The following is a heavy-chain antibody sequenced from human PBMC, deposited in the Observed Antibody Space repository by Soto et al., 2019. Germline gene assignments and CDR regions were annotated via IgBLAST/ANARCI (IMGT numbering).Heavy chain of an antibody. J-gene: IGHJ6*03. Sequence: SETLFLTCTVSGGSISSYYWSWIRQPPGKGPEWIGYIYYSGSTNYNPSLKSRVTISVDTSKNQFSLKLSSVTAADTAVYYCARVTLVVTTIGYYYMDVWGKGTTVTVSS. CDR1: GGSISSYY. CDR2: IYYSGST. V-gene: IGHV4-59*01. CDR3: ARVTLVVTTIGYYYMDV. D-gene: IGHD2-21*02.